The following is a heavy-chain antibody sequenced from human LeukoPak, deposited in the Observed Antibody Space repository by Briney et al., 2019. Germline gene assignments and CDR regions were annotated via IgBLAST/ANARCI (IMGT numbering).Heavy chain of an antibody. Sequence: PGGSLRLSCAASGFTFSSYAMHWVRQAPGKGLEWVAVISYDGSNKYYADSVKGRFTISRDNSKNTLYLQMNSLRAEDTAVYYCANSGRITMVRGVWGSFDPWGQGTLVTVSS. CDR3: ANSGRITMVRGVWGSFDP. J-gene: IGHJ5*02. CDR1: GFTFSSYA. D-gene: IGHD3-10*01. V-gene: IGHV3-30-3*01. CDR2: ISYDGSNK.